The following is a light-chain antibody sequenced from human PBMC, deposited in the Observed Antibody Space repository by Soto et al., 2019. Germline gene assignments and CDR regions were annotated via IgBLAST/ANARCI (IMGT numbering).Light chain of an antibody. CDR1: QSVSANF. V-gene: IGKV3-20*01. CDR2: GAS. J-gene: IGKJ1*01. Sequence: EIVLTQSPGTLSLSPGERATLSCRASQSVSANFVAWYQHKPGQAPRLLIYGASTRVTGIQDRFSCSGSGTDFTLTISRLEPEDFAVYYCLQYGSSPTFGQGTNVDIK. CDR3: LQYGSSPT.